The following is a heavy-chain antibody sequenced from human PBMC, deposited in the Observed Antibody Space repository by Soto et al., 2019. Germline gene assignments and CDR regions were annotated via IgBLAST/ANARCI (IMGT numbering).Heavy chain of an antibody. V-gene: IGHV4-39*01. CDR2: IYYSGST. D-gene: IGHD5-18*01. J-gene: IGHJ4*02. Sequence: QLQLQESGPGLVKPSETLSLTCTVSGVSISSGHDYWGWIRQPPGKGLEWIGSIYYSGSTYYNPYLKSRVTMSADTSKNQFSLRLSSVTAADTAVYYCARVSGTYSSFLDYWGQGTLVTVSS. CDR3: ARVSGTYSSFLDY. CDR1: GVSISSGHDY.